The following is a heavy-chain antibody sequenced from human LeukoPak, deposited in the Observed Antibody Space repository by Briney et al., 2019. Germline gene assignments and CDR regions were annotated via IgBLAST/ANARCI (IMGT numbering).Heavy chain of an antibody. CDR2: IGSDGTI. Sequence: PGGSLRLSRAASGFTFSSYAMSSVRPAPGGGLEWVSIIGSDGTIFYADSVEGRFSISRDNSKNTLYLQMNSLRAEDAAIYYCARPRVPVAGTRYFDTWGQGTLVTVSS. J-gene: IGHJ5*02. V-gene: IGHV3-23*01. D-gene: IGHD6-19*01. CDR3: ARPRVPVAGTRYFDT. CDR1: GFTFSSYA.